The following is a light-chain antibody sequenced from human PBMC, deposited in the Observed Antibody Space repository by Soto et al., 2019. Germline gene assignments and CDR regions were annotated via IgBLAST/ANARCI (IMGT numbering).Light chain of an antibody. J-gene: IGKJ4*01. Sequence: EIVMTQSPATLSVSPGETATRSCRASQSVSYNLAWYQQKPAQGPRLLTYGAFTRATGIPARFSGSGSGTGFTLTTSSLQSEALAVDYCQQDKNWPPLTFGGGTKVEIK. CDR2: GAF. CDR1: QSVSYN. V-gene: IGKV3-15*01. CDR3: QQDKNWPPLT.